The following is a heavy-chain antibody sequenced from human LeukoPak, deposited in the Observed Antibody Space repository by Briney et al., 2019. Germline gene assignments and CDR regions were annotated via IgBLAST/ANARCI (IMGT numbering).Heavy chain of an antibody. Sequence: GGSLRLSCAASGFTFSSYAMNWVRQAPGKGLEWVSAIPGGGGSTYYADSVKGRFTISRDNSKNTLYLQMNSLRAEDTAVYYCARDREYSYGYDYWGQGTLVTVSS. CDR1: GFTFSSYA. J-gene: IGHJ4*02. V-gene: IGHV3-23*01. CDR3: ARDREYSYGYDY. D-gene: IGHD5-18*01. CDR2: IPGGGGST.